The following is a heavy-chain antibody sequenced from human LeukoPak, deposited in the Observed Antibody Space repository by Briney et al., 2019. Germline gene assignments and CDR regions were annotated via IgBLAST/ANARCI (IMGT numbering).Heavy chain of an antibody. CDR1: GGSISSHY. CDR2: IYYSGST. D-gene: IGHD5-18*01. V-gene: IGHV4-59*11. Sequence: SETLSLTCTVSGGSISSHYWSWIRQPPGKGLEWIGYIYYSGSTNYNPSLKSRVTISVDTSKNQFSLKLSSVTAADTAVYYCARVGIQLWDYYYYYYMDVWGKGTTVTVSS. J-gene: IGHJ6*03. CDR3: ARVGIQLWDYYYYYYMDV.